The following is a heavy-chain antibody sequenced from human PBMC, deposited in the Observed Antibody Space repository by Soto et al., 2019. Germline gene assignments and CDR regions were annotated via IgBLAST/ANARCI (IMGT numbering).Heavy chain of an antibody. D-gene: IGHD2-21*01. V-gene: IGHV3-13*01. CDR1: GFTFSSYD. Sequence: EVQLVESGGGLVQPGGSLRLSCAASGFTFSSYDMHWVRQATGKGLEWVSAIGTAGDTYYPGSVKGRFTISRENAKNSLYLQMNSLRAGDTAVYYCARSAYCGDDCYINWYFDLWGRGTLVTVSS. CDR3: ARSAYCGDDCYINWYFDL. CDR2: IGTAGDT. J-gene: IGHJ2*01.